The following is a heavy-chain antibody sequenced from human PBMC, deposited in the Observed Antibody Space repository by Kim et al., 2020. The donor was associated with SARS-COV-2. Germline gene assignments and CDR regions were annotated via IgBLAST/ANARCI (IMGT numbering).Heavy chain of an antibody. J-gene: IGHJ6*02. V-gene: IGHV3-21*01. CDR2: ISSSSSYI. Sequence: GGSLRLSCAASGFTFSSYSMNWVRQAPGKGLEWVSSISSSSSYIYYADSVKGRFTISRDNAKNSLYLQMNSLRAEDTAVYYCARVSVYGYGMDVWGQGTTVTVSS. CDR3: ARVSVYGYGMDV. D-gene: IGHD2-8*01. CDR1: GFTFSSYS.